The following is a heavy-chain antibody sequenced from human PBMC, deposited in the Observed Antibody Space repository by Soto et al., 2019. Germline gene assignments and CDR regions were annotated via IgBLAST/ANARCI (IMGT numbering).Heavy chain of an antibody. Sequence: SETLSLTCTVSGGSVCSGSYYWSWIRQPPGKGLEWIGYIYYSGSTNYNPSLKSRVTISVDTSKNQFSLKLSSVTAADTAVYYCARDDYDFWSGTHRWFDPWGQGTLVTVSS. CDR2: IYYSGST. CDR1: GGSVCSGSYY. CDR3: ARDDYDFWSGTHRWFDP. V-gene: IGHV4-61*01. D-gene: IGHD3-3*01. J-gene: IGHJ5*02.